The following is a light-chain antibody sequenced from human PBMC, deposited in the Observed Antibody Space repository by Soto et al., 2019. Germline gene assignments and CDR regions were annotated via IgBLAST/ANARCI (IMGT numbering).Light chain of an antibody. CDR3: HYYGGYCPWT. CDR1: QSIGSW. CDR2: KAS. J-gene: IGKJ1*01. Sequence: DIQMTQSPTTLSASVGDRVTITCRASQSIGSWLAWYQQKPGKAPKLLIYKASTLGRGVTSRFSGSGYGTEFILTSSSRQHDGLARYSCHYYGGYCPWTFGQGTKVELK. V-gene: IGKV1-5*03.